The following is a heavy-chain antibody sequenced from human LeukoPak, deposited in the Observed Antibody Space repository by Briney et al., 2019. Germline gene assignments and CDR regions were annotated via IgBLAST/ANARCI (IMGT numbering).Heavy chain of an antibody. J-gene: IGHJ4*02. CDR3: ASTIVGTTKAVDY. D-gene: IGHD1-26*01. CDR1: GFTFNNYA. CDR2: ISGSGGAT. Sequence: GGSLRLSCAASGFTFNNYAMTWVRQAPGKGLQWVSTISGSGGATYYADSVKGRFTISRDNSKNTLYVEMNSLRAEDTAVYYCASTIVGTTKAVDYWGQGTLVTVSS. V-gene: IGHV3-23*01.